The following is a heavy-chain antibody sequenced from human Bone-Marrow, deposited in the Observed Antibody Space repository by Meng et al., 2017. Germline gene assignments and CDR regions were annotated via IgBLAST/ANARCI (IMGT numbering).Heavy chain of an antibody. D-gene: IGHD3-10*01. CDR2: ITPIFGTA. Sequence: GEVLQFGAGVKKPGSSVTGSFKAAGGTLRSYAISWVGQAPGQGLEWMGGITPIFGTANYAQKSQGRVTITADESTSTAYMELSSLRSEDTAVYYCASSDDGSGSFDYWGQGTLVTVSS. V-gene: IGHV1-69*01. CDR1: GGTLRSYA. J-gene: IGHJ4*02. CDR3: ASSDDGSGSFDY.